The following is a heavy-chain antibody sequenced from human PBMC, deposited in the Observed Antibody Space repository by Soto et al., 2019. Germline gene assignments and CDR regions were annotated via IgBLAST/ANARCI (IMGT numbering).Heavy chain of an antibody. CDR1: GFTFSNYG. V-gene: IGHV3-30*03. CDR3: ARVTRYSCSWLPFGY. J-gene: IGHJ4*02. Sequence: QVQLVESGGGVVQPGRSLRLSCAASGFTFSNYGMHWVRQAPGKGLEWVAVISYDGSNKYYADSVKGRLTISRDNSKNTLYLQMNSLRAEDTVVYYCARVTRYSCSWLPFGYWGEGPLVTVSS. D-gene: IGHD6-13*01. CDR2: ISYDGSNK.